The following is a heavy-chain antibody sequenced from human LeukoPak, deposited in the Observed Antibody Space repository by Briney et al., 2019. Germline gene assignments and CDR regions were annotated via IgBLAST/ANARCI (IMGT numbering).Heavy chain of an antibody. CDR2: INPDGSQT. CDR3: ARDLGYGALDP. CDR1: GFTFSTYW. Sequence: GGSLRLSCAASGFTFSTYWMNWVRQAPGKGLEWVALINPDGSQTNYVDSVRGRFTISRDNTENSLYLQMNSLRAEDTAVYYCARDLGYGALDPWGQGTLVTVSS. V-gene: IGHV3-7*01. D-gene: IGHD4-17*01. J-gene: IGHJ5*02.